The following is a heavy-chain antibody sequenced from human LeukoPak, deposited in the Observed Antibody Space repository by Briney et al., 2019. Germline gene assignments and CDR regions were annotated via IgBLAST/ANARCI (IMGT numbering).Heavy chain of an antibody. V-gene: IGHV3-30-3*01. CDR1: GFTFSSYA. CDR2: ISYDGSNK. CDR3: ARGKQRVVVTGATLDP. D-gene: IGHD2-21*02. Sequence: GGSLRLSCAASGFTFSSYAMHWVRQAPGKGLEWVAVISYDGSNKYYADSVKGRFTISRDNSKNTLYLQMNSLRAEDTAVYYCARGKQRVVVTGATLDPWGQGTLVTVSS. J-gene: IGHJ5*02.